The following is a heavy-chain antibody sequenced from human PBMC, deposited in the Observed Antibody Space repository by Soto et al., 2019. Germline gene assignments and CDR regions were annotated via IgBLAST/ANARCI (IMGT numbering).Heavy chain of an antibody. CDR2: ISAYNGNT. Sequence: QVQLVQSGAEVKKPGASVKVSCKASGYTFTSYGISWVRQAPGQGLAWMGWISAYNGNTNYAQKLQGRVTMTTDTSTSTAYMELRSLRSADTAVYYCAGDLAGIAVAGSFDYWGQGTLVTVSS. CDR1: GYTFTSYG. D-gene: IGHD6-19*01. V-gene: IGHV1-18*01. J-gene: IGHJ4*02. CDR3: AGDLAGIAVAGSFDY.